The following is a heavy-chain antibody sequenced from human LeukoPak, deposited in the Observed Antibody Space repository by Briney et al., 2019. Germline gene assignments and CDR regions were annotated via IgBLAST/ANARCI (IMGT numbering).Heavy chain of an antibody. Sequence: EASVKVSCKASGYTFTSYGISWVRQAPGQGLEWMGWISAYNGNTNYAQKLQGRVTMTTDTSTSTAYMELRSLRSEDTAVYYCAREATSYYYGNRAFDIWGQGTMVTVSS. J-gene: IGHJ3*02. V-gene: IGHV1-18*01. CDR1: GYTFTSYG. CDR3: AREATSYYYGNRAFDI. CDR2: ISAYNGNT. D-gene: IGHD3-10*01.